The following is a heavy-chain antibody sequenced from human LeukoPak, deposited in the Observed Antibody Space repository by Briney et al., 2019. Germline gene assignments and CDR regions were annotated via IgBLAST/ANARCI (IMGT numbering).Heavy chain of an antibody. V-gene: IGHV3-21*01. CDR2: ISSSSDYI. CDR1: GFTFSSYN. D-gene: IGHD2-15*01. Sequence: GGSLRLSCVVSGFTFSSYNMHWVRQAPGKGLEWVSSISSSSDYIHYADSLKGRFTISRDIAKNSLYLQMNSLKAEDTAVYYCARGELGDCSGGSCYFDYWGQGTLVTVSS. J-gene: IGHJ4*02. CDR3: ARGELGDCSGGSCYFDY.